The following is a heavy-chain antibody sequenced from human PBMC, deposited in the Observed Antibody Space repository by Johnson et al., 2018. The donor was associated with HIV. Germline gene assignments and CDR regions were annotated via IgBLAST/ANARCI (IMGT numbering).Heavy chain of an antibody. Sequence: VQLVESGGGLVQPGGSLRRSCAASGFTVSSNYMNWVRQAPGKGLERVALLYSGGSTYYADSVKGSFTISRDNFKNTLYLQMNSLRAEDTAVYYCARDSARTYYYGSGSPPSAFDIWGQGTMVTVSS. J-gene: IGHJ3*02. CDR2: LYSGGST. CDR3: ARDSARTYYYGSGSPPSAFDI. V-gene: IGHV3-66*01. CDR1: GFTVSSNY. D-gene: IGHD3-10*01.